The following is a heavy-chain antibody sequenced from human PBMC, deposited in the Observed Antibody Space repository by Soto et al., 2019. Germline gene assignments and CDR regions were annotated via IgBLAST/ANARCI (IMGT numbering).Heavy chain of an antibody. Sequence: GGSLRLSCAASGFTFSSYAMSWVRQAPGKGLEWVSAISGSGGSTYYADSVKGRFTISRDNSKNTLYLQTNSLRAEDTAVYYSHVWGSYRYFYYYGMDVWGQGTTVTVSS. CDR3: HVWGSYRYFYYYGMDV. CDR1: GFTFSSYA. J-gene: IGHJ6*02. D-gene: IGHD3-16*02. V-gene: IGHV3-23*01. CDR2: ISGSGGST.